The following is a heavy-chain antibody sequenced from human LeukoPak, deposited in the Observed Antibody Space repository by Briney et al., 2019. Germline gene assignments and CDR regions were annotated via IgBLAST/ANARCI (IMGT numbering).Heavy chain of an antibody. Sequence: GGSLRLSCAASGFTFSSYGMHWVRQAPGKGLEWVAVIWYDGSNKYYADSVKGRFTISRDNSKNTLYLQMNSLRAEDTAVYYCARDDPNYYGSGSPDYWGQGTLVTVSS. CDR1: GFTFSSYG. V-gene: IGHV3-33*01. D-gene: IGHD3-10*01. J-gene: IGHJ4*02. CDR3: ARDDPNYYGSGSPDY. CDR2: IWYDGSNK.